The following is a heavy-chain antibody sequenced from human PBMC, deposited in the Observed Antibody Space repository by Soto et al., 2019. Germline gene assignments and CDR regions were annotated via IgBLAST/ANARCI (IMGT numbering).Heavy chain of an antibody. CDR3: TTFASHLPH. CDR1: GFTFSSYA. CDR2: ISGSGGST. V-gene: IGHV3-23*01. D-gene: IGHD2-2*01. J-gene: IGHJ4*02. Sequence: GGSLRLSCAASGFTFSSYAMSWVRQAPGKGLEWVSAISGSGGSTYYADSVKGRFTISRDDSKNTLYLQMNSLKTEDTAVYYCTTFASHLPHWGQGTLVTVSS.